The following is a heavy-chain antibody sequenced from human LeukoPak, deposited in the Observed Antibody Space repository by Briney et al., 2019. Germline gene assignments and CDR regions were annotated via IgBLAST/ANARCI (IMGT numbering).Heavy chain of an antibody. D-gene: IGHD5-18*01. Sequence: PGGSLRLSCAASGLTFSSHWMHWVRQAPGKGLVWVSRITNDGSSTTYADSVKGRFTISRDNAKNMLYLQVNSLRAEDTAVYFCAKDKGYSYGYWIFDYWGQGTLVTVSS. CDR3: AKDKGYSYGYWIFDY. CDR2: ITNDGSST. J-gene: IGHJ4*02. CDR1: GLTFSSHW. V-gene: IGHV3-74*01.